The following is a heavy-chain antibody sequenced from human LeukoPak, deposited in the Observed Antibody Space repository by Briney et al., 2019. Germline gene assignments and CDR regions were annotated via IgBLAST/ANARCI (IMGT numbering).Heavy chain of an antibody. V-gene: IGHV1-18*01. Sequence: ASVKVSCKDSAYTFTSYGISWVRQAPGQGLEWMGGISAYNGNTNYAQKLQGRVTMTTDTSTSTAYMELRSLRSDDTAVYYCARISGYDFWSGYPSAINWFDPWGQGTLVTVSS. D-gene: IGHD3-3*01. CDR3: ARISGYDFWSGYPSAINWFDP. CDR2: ISAYNGNT. CDR1: AYTFTSYG. J-gene: IGHJ5*02.